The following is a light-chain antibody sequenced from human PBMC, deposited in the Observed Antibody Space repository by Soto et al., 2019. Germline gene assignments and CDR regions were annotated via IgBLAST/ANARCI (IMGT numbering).Light chain of an antibody. CDR1: QSVSTY. J-gene: IGKJ1*01. CDR2: DAS. Sequence: IVLTQSPATLSLSPGESATLSCRATQSVSTYLAWYQQKPGQAPRPLIYDASSRATGIPARFSGSGSGTDFTLTISGLEPEDSAVYYCQQRGGWPLTFGQGTKVDIK. CDR3: QQRGGWPLT. V-gene: IGKV3-11*01.